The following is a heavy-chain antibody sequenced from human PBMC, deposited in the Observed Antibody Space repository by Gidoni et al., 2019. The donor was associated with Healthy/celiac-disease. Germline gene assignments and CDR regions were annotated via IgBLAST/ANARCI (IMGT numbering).Heavy chain of an antibody. CDR3: ARTRQWEVPNDAFDI. V-gene: IGHV3-30-3*01. J-gene: IGHJ3*02. Sequence: VQLAESGGAVVPPGRSLRLACAAPGCTFSSYAMHWVRQAPGKGLEWVAVISYDGSNKYYADSVKGRFTTSRDNSKNTLYLQMNSLRAEDTAVYYCARTRQWEVPNDAFDIWGQGTMVTVSS. CDR1: GCTFSSYA. CDR2: ISYDGSNK. D-gene: IGHD1-26*01.